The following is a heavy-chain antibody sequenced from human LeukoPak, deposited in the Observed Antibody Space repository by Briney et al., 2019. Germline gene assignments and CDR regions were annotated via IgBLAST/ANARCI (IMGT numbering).Heavy chain of an antibody. CDR3: ARHVAVAGLDY. J-gene: IGHJ4*02. CDR1: GGSISSYY. D-gene: IGHD6-19*01. CDR2: IYYSGST. V-gene: IGHV4-59*08. Sequence: SETLSLTWTVSGGSISSYYWSWIRQPPGKGLEWIGYIYYSGSTNYNPSLKSRVTISVDTSKNQFSLKLSSVTAADTAVYYCARHVAVAGLDYWGQGTLVTVSS.